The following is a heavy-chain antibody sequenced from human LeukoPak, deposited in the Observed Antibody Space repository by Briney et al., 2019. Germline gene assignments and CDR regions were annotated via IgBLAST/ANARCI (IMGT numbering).Heavy chain of an antibody. CDR3: AGPICLRGRFCSTHS. D-gene: IGHD2-2*01. V-gene: IGHV3-11*03. J-gene: IGHJ5*02. CDR1: GLSFSEFH. CDR2: ISSSSDYT. Sequence: PGGSLRLSCAPSGLSFSEFHMSWIRQAPGKGLEWISYISSSSDYTHYADSVKGRFTISRDNAKNSLYLQMNSLRGEHRAVYYCAGPICLRGRFCSTHSWGQGTLVTVSS.